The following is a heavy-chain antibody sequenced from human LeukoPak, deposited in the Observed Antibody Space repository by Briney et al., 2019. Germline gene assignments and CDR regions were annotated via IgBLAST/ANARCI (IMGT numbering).Heavy chain of an antibody. J-gene: IGHJ3*02. CDR1: GFTFSSYW. Sequence: GGSLRLSCAASGFTFSSYWMSWVRQAPGKGLEWVANIKQDGSEKYYVDSVKGRFTISRDNAKNSLYLQMNSLRAEDTAVYYCASDGIEGSHDAFDIWGQGTMVTVSS. CDR2: IKQDGSEK. V-gene: IGHV3-7*01. CDR3: ASDGIEGSHDAFDI. D-gene: IGHD1-26*01.